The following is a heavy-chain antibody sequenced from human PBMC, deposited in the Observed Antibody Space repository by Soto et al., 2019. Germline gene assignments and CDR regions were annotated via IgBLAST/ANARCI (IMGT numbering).Heavy chain of an antibody. Sequence: QVLVVQSGAEVKKPGSSVKVSCKVSGGTFNLYAMSWVRQAPGQGLEWMGGIIPSFNTAKYAQKFQGRVTITADESTSTAYMELSSLRSEDTAVYFCASGPFTLSGNYFDYWGQGTLVTVSS. D-gene: IGHD1-26*01. V-gene: IGHV1-69*01. CDR2: IIPSFNTA. J-gene: IGHJ4*02. CDR3: ASGPFTLSGNYFDY. CDR1: GGTFNLYA.